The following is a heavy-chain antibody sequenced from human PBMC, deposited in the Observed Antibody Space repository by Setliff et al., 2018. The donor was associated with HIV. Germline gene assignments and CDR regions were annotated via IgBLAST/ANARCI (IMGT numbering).Heavy chain of an antibody. D-gene: IGHD2-15*01. Sequence: SETLSLICTVSGVSISGYYWSWIRQPPGKGLEWIGYIYTSGSTNYNPSLTSRVTISVDTSRNQFSLRLTSVTAADTAVYFCARHFYTTSWYSGTYWYFDLWGRGTLVTVSS. CDR1: GVSISGYY. V-gene: IGHV4-4*08. CDR3: ARHFYTTSWYSGTYWYFDL. CDR2: IYTSGST. J-gene: IGHJ2*01.